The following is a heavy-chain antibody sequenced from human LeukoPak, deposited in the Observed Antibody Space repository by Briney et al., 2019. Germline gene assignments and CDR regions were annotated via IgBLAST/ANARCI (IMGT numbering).Heavy chain of an antibody. CDR2: ISAYNGNT. CDR1: GDTFTSYG. V-gene: IGHV1-18*01. CDR3: ARTRTAAGMAFDI. Sequence: APVKVSCKASGDTFTSYGISWVRQAPGQGLEWIGWISAYNGNTNYAQKLQGRVTMTTDTSTSTAYMELRSLRSDDTAVYYCARTRTAAGMAFDIWGQGTMVTVSS. D-gene: IGHD6-13*01. J-gene: IGHJ3*02.